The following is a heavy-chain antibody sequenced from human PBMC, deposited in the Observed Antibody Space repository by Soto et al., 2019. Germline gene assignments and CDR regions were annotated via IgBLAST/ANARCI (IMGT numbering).Heavy chain of an antibody. CDR2: IWYDGSNK. CDR1: GFTFSSYG. D-gene: IGHD2-2*01. J-gene: IGHJ6*02. CDR3: ARDAFQLLKYYYGMDV. V-gene: IGHV3-33*08. Sequence: GSLRLSCAASGFTFSSYGMHWVRQAPGKGLEWVAVIWYDGSNKYYADSVKGRFTISRDNSKNTLYLQMNSLRAEDTAVYYCARDAFQLLKYYYGMDVWGQGATVTV.